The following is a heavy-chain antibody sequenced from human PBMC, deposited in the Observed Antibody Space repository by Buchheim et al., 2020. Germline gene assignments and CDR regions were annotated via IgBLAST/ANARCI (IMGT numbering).Heavy chain of an antibody. CDR1: GFTFGDYA. D-gene: IGHD3-10*01. CDR2: IRSKAYGGTT. J-gene: IGHJ4*02. Sequence: EVQLVESGGGLVQPGRSLRLSCTASGFTFGDYAMSWFRQAPGKGLEWVGFIRSKAYGGTTEYAASVKGRFTISRDDSTSIAYLQMNSLKTEDTAVYYCTRDRLRGVIPSPFDYWGQGTL. V-gene: IGHV3-49*03. CDR3: TRDRLRGVIPSPFDY.